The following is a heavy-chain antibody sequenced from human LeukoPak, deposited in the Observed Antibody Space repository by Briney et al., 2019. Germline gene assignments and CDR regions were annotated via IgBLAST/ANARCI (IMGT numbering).Heavy chain of an antibody. Sequence: SETLSLTCTVSGGSISSYYSSWIRQPPGKGLEWIGYIYYSGSTNYNPSLKSRVTISVDTSKNQFSLKLSSVTAADTAVYYCARVGSGTFDYWGQGILVTVSS. CDR2: IYYSGST. CDR3: ARVGSGTFDY. V-gene: IGHV4-59*01. J-gene: IGHJ4*02. CDR1: GGSISSYY. D-gene: IGHD3-10*01.